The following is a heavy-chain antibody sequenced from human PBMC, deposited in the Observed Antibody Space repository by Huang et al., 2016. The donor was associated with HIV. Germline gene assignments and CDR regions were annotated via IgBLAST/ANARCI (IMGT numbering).Heavy chain of an antibody. CDR3: ARTSNWKAEYFRF. J-gene: IGHJ1*01. Sequence: QVQLVQSGTEVKTPGSSVKVSCKASGGPFCRYVISWVRQAPGQGVEWTGGIIPIFGAENYAQKVQGRVTITADESTNTAYMELSSLRFDDTAVYYCARTSNWKAEYFRFWGQGTLVTVAS. D-gene: IGHD1-20*01. CDR1: GGPFCRYV. V-gene: IGHV1-69*13. CDR2: IIPIFGAE.